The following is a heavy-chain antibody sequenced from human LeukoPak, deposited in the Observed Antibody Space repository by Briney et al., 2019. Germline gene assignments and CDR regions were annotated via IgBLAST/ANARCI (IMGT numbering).Heavy chain of an antibody. Sequence: KPGGSRRLSCAASGFTFSDYYMSWIRQAPGKGLEWVSYISSSGGTIYYADSVKGRFTISRDNAKNSLYLQMNSVIAEGTAVYFCARDCGGDCYYAFDIWGQGTMVTVSS. J-gene: IGHJ3*02. CDR1: GFTFSDYY. V-gene: IGHV3-11*04. CDR3: ARDCGGDCYYAFDI. CDR2: ISSSGGTI. D-gene: IGHD2-21*01.